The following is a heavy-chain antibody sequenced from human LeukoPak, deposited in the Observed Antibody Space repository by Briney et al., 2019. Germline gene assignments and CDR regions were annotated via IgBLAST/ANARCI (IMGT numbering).Heavy chain of an antibody. Sequence: ASVTVSSTASGYTFTTYAMNWVRQAPGHGLEWMGWINTNTGNPTYAQGFTGRFVFSLDTSVSTAYLQISSLAAEDTAVYYCAKDRGSYFDYWGQGTLVTVSS. CDR2: INTNTGNP. D-gene: IGHD1-26*01. V-gene: IGHV7-4-1*02. CDR3: AKDRGSYFDY. J-gene: IGHJ4*02. CDR1: GYTFTTYA.